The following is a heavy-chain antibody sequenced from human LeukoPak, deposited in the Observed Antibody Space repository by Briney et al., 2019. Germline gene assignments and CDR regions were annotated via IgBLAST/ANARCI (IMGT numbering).Heavy chain of an antibody. CDR3: ARGGNRYCSGGSCYMFDY. Sequence: GGSLRLSCAASGFTFSSYDMHWVRQAKGKGLERDSAIGTAGDTYYPGSVKGRFTISRENAKNSLYLQMNSLRAGDTAVYYCARGGNRYCSGGSCYMFDYWGQGTLVTVSS. CDR1: GFTFSSYD. J-gene: IGHJ4*02. CDR2: IGTAGDT. D-gene: IGHD2-15*01. V-gene: IGHV3-13*01.